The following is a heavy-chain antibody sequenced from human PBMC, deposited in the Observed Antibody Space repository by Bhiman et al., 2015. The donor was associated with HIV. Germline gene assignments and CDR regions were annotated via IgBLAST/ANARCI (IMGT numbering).Heavy chain of an antibody. D-gene: IGHD3-22*01. Sequence: QVQLIESGGGVVQPGKSLRLSCAASGFTFNSYPMHWVRQTPGKGLEWVAFVSSDGNNKYYLDSVEGRFTIARDNSRNTLYLQMNSLRAEDTAVYYCARGRWVGDSRGETFDYWGQGTLVTVSS. CDR1: GFTFNSYP. CDR3: ARGRWVGDSRGETFDY. J-gene: IGHJ4*02. CDR2: VSSDGNNK. V-gene: IGHV3-30-3*01.